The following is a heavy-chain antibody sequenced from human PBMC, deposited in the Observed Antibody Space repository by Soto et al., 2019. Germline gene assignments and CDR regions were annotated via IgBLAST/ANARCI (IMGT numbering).Heavy chain of an antibody. D-gene: IGHD6-19*01. CDR2: IIHIFATP. CDR3: AREGPVAGNYGMDV. CDR1: GGTFSTYA. J-gene: IGHJ6*02. V-gene: IGHV1-69*06. Sequence: QVRLLQSGAEVKKPVSSVKVSCKASGGTFSTYAISWVRQAPGQGLEWMGGIIHIFATPSYAQKFKGRVTITADKSTSTAYMELSSLRSEDTAVYYCAREGPVAGNYGMDVWGQGTTVTVSS.